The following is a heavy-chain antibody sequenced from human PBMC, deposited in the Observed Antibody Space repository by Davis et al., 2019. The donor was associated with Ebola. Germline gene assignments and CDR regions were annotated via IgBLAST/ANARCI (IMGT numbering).Heavy chain of an antibody. V-gene: IGHV4-39*07. Sequence: GSLRLSCTVSGGSISSSSYYWGWIRQPPGKGLEWIGSIYYSGSTYYNPSLKGRVTISVGTSKKQISLRLSSVTAADTAVYYCARGVLTPRPFARSHYYYMDIWGKGTTVTVSS. CDR1: GGSISSSSYY. CDR2: IYYSGST. J-gene: IGHJ6*03. CDR3: ARGVLTPRPFARSHYYYMDI. D-gene: IGHD6-6*01.